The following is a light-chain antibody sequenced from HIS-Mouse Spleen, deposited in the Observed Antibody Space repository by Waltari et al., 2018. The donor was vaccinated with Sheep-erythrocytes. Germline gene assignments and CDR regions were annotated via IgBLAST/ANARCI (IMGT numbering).Light chain of an antibody. J-gene: IGLJ1*01. V-gene: IGLV2-14*03. CDR1: SSDVGGYNY. Sequence: QSALTQPASVSGSPGQSITISCTGTSSDVGGYNYVSWYQQHPGKAPKLMVYDVSNPPSGVSNRFSGSKSGNTASLTISGLQAEDEADYYCSSYTSSHYVFGTGTKVTVL. CDR2: DVS. CDR3: SSYTSSHYV.